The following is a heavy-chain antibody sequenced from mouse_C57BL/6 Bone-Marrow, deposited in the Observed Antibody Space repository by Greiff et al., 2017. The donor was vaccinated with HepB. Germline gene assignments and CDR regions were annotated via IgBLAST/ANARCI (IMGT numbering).Heavy chain of an antibody. Sequence: VQLQQPGAELVMPGASVKLSCKASGYTFTSYWMHWVKQRPGQGLEWIGEIDPSDSYTNYNQKFKGKSTLTVDKSSSTAYMQRSSLTSEDSAVYYCASYYYGSSYNYYAMDYWGQGTSVTVSS. J-gene: IGHJ4*01. CDR2: IDPSDSYT. V-gene: IGHV1-69*01. CDR3: ASYYYGSSYNYYAMDY. D-gene: IGHD1-1*01. CDR1: GYTFTSYW.